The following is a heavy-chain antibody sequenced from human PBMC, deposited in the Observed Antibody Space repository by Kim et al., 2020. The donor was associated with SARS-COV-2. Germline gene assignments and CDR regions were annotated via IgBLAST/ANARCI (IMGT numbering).Heavy chain of an antibody. CDR3: AKDGREWELYYYYYGMEV. V-gene: IGHV3-30*02. Sequence: KGRFTISRDNSKDTLYLQMNSLRAEDTAGYYCAKDGREWELYYYYYGMEVWGQGTTVTVSS. J-gene: IGHJ6*02. D-gene: IGHD1-26*01.